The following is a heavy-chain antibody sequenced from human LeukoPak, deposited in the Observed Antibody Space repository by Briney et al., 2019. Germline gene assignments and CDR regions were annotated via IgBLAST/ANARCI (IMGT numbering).Heavy chain of an antibody. D-gene: IGHD5-18*01. CDR1: GYTLTELS. CDR2: FDPEDGET. CDR3: ATDRLSGWIQLWTY. J-gene: IGHJ4*02. Sequence: ASVKVSCKVSGYTLTELSIHWVRQAPGKGLEWMGGFDPEDGETIYAQKFQGRVTMTEDTSTDTAYMELSSLRSEDTAVYYCATDRLSGWIQLWTYWGQGTLVTVSS. V-gene: IGHV1-24*01.